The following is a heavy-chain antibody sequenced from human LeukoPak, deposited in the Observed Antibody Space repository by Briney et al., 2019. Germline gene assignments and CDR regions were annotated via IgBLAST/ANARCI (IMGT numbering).Heavy chain of an antibody. CDR2: IYTSGST. V-gene: IGHV4-61*02. J-gene: IGHJ2*01. Sequence: SETLSLTCTVSGGSISSSSYYWNWIRQPAGKGLEWIGRIYTSGSTNYNPSLKSRVTISVDTSKNQFSLKLSSVTAADTAVYYCARQYSDILTGYHRGELYWYFDLWGRGTLVTVSS. D-gene: IGHD3-9*01. CDR1: GGSISSSSYY. CDR3: ARQYSDILTGYHRGELYWYFDL.